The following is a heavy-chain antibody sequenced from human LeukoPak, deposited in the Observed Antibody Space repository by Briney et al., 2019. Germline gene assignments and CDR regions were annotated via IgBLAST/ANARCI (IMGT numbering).Heavy chain of an antibody. CDR2: IYYSGST. V-gene: IGHV4-59*08. J-gene: IGHJ5*02. D-gene: IGHD4-17*01. Sequence: SETLSLTCTVSGGSISSYYWSWIRQPPGKGLEWIGYIYYSGSTNYNPSLKSRVTISVDTSKNQFSLKLSSVTAADTAVYYCAGSKATVTLNWFDPWGQGTLVTVSS. CDR3: AGSKATVTLNWFDP. CDR1: GGSISSYY.